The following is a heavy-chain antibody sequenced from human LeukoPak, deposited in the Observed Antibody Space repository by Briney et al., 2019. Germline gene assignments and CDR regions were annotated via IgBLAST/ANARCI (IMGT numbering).Heavy chain of an antibody. CDR1: GYTFTSYY. J-gene: IGHJ3*01. V-gene: IGHV1-46*01. Sequence: EASVTVSCKSSGYTFTSYYIYWVRQAHGQGIGWMGIINPSGGSTTYAQKFQGRLTMTSATTTSTVYMELSSLRSEDTAVYYCARSAAYYIEAYGWGQGTMVTASS. D-gene: IGHD4/OR15-4a*01. CDR3: ARSAAYYIEAYG. CDR2: INPSGGST.